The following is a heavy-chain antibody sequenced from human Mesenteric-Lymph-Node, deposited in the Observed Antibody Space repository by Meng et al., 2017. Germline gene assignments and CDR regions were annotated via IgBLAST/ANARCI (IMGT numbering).Heavy chain of an antibody. CDR1: GGSISSSSYY. CDR3: ARSPRYYYDSSGYYFDY. Sequence: SETLSLTCTVSGGSISSSSYYWGWIRQPPGKGLEWIGTIYYSGSTNYNPSLKSRVTISVDTSKNQFSLKLSSVTAADTAVYYCARSPRYYYDSSGYYFDYWGQGTLVTVSS. CDR2: IYYSGST. V-gene: IGHV4-39*07. D-gene: IGHD3-22*01. J-gene: IGHJ4*02.